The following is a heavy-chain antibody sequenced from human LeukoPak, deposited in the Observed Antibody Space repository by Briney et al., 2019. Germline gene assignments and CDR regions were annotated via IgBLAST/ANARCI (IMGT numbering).Heavy chain of an antibody. CDR3: AKTGYSSSSGDYYYYMDV. J-gene: IGHJ6*03. CDR2: IWYDGSNK. V-gene: IGHV3-33*06. D-gene: IGHD6-6*01. Sequence: GGSLRLSCAASGFTFSSYGMHWVRQAPGKGLEWVAVIWYDGSNKYYADSVKGRFTISRDNSKNTRYLQMHRLRAEDTAVYYCAKTGYSSSSGDYYYYMDVWGKGTTVTVSS. CDR1: GFTFSSYG.